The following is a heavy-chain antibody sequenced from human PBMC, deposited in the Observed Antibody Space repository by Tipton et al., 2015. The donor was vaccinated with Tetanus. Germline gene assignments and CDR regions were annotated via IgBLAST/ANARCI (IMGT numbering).Heavy chain of an antibody. CDR2: ISPFNENV. CDR1: GYTFTHYG. D-gene: IGHD3/OR15-3a*01. V-gene: IGHV1-18*01. CDR3: ARGRGLGPHEYFEH. Sequence: QMQLVQSGAEVKKPGASVKVSCKASGYTFTHYGVNWVRRAPGQGLEWMGWISPFNENVNHAEKFKGRLTMTTDRSTATVYMDLRSLRSDDTAVYYCARGRGLGPHEYFEHWGQGTLVTVSS. J-gene: IGHJ5*02.